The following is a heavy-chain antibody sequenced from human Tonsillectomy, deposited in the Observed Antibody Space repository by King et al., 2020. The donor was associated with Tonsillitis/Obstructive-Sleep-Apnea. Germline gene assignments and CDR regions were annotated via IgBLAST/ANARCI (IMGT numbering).Heavy chain of an antibody. J-gene: IGHJ5*02. CDR3: ARVRGYCSSTSLGWFDP. D-gene: IGHD2-2*01. CDR2: IYYSGST. V-gene: IGHV4-59*01. Sequence: VQLQESGPGLVKPSETLSLTCTVSGGSISSYYWSWIRQPPGKGLEWIGYIYYSGSTNYNPSLKSRVTISVDTSKNQFSLKLSSVTAADTAVYYCARVRGYCSSTSLGWFDPWGQGTLVTVSS. CDR1: GGSISSYY.